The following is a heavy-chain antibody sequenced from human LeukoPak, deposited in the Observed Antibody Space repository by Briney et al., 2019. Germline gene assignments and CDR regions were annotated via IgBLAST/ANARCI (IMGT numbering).Heavy chain of an antibody. D-gene: IGHD3-3*01. Sequence: PSETLSLTCVVSGLSISSGQYRAWSRPSPGEGLEGIGTISHSGNTYYNSSLKRRLALSVDTSRHHFSLNLSSLTAADTAVYHCARARVVHYNFRSGLHWYFDVWGRGTLVTVSS. J-gene: IGHJ2*01. CDR1: GLSISSGQY. V-gene: IGHV4-38-2*01. CDR2: ISHSGNT. CDR3: ARARVVHYNFRSGLHWYFDV.